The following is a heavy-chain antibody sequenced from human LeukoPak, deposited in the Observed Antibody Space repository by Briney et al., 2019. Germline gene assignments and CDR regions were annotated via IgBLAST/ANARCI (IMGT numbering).Heavy chain of an antibody. Sequence: SETLSLTCAVYGGSFSGYYWSWIRQPPGKGLEWIGEINHSGSTNYNPSLKSRVTISVDTSKNQFSLKLSSVTAADTAVYYCARLYLPATRFDYWGQGTLVTVSS. J-gene: IGHJ4*02. CDR2: INHSGST. V-gene: IGHV4-34*01. CDR3: ARLYLPATRFDY. D-gene: IGHD5-24*01. CDR1: GGSFSGYY.